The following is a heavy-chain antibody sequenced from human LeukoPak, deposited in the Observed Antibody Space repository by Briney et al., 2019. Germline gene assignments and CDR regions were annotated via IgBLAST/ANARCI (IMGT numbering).Heavy chain of an antibody. D-gene: IGHD2-15*01. Sequence: PGGSLRLSCAASGFTFSAPYMDWVRQAPGKGLEWVGRIKNKADSYIADYAASVKVRFTISRDDSKNSLYLQMTSLKTEDTAVYFCTRDWWTSLDVWGQGTTVTVSS. CDR2: IKNKADSYIA. J-gene: IGHJ6*02. CDR3: TRDWWTSLDV. CDR1: GFTFSAPY. V-gene: IGHV3-72*01.